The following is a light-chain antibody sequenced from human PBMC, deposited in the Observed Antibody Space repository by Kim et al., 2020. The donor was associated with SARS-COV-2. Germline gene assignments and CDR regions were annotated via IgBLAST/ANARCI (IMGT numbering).Light chain of an antibody. CDR3: NSRDSSGYV. V-gene: IGLV3-19*01. CDR2: GKN. Sequence: SGAFGQTVRITCQGDSLRSYYASWYQQQQEQAPVLVIYGKNNRPSGIPDRFSGSSSGNTASLTITGAPAEDEADYYCNSRDSSGYVFGTGTKVTVL. J-gene: IGLJ1*01. CDR1: SLRSYY.